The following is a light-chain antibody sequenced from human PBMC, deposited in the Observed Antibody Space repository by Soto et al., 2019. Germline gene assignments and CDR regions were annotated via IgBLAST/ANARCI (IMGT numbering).Light chain of an antibody. V-gene: IGLV2-14*01. CDR1: SSDVGGYNY. CDR3: SSYTSSSTLYV. J-gene: IGLJ1*01. Sequence: QSALTQPASVSGSPGQSITISCTGTSSDVGGYNYVSWYQQHPGKAPKLMIYDVSNRPSGGSNRFSGSKSGNTASLPISGLQAEDEADYYCSSYTSSSTLYVFGTGTKLTVL. CDR2: DVS.